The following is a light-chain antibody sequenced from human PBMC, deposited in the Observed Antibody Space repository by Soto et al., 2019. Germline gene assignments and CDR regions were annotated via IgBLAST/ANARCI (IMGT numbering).Light chain of an antibody. CDR2: NND. V-gene: IGLV1-44*01. J-gene: IGLJ2*01. CDR3: AAWDDSLNGVV. Sequence: QSVLTQPPSASGPPGQRVTLSCSGSSSNIGTNTVNWYLQLSGTAPKLLIYNNDQRPSGVPDRFSGSKSGTSASLAIRGLQSEDEADYYCAAWDDSLNGVVFGGGTQLTVL. CDR1: SSNIGTNT.